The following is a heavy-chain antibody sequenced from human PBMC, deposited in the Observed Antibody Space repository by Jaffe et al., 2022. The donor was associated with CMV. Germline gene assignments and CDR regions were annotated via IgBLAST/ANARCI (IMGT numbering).Heavy chain of an antibody. CDR1: GFTFSDYY. V-gene: IGHV3-11*01. J-gene: IGHJ6*02. CDR2: ISSSGSTI. CDR3: ARDPIGVVPAAAADSYYYYGMDV. Sequence: QVQLVESGGGLVKPGGSLRLSCAASGFTFSDYYMSWIRQAPGKGLEWVSYISSSGSTIYYADSVKGRFTISRDNAKNSLYLQMNSLRAEDTAVYYCARDPIGVVPAAAADSYYYYGMDVWGQGTTVTVSS. D-gene: IGHD2-2*01.